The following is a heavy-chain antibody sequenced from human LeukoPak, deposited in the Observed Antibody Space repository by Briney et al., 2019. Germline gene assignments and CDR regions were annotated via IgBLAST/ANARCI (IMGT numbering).Heavy chain of an antibody. Sequence: SETLSLTCTVSGGSISSGDYYWSWIRQPPGKGLEWIGYIYYSGSTYYNPSLKSRVTISVDTSKNQFSLKLSSVTAADTAVYYCARVGRTRNVDTAMATFDYWGQGTLVTVSS. V-gene: IGHV4-30-4*01. J-gene: IGHJ4*02. D-gene: IGHD5-18*01. CDR3: ARVGRTRNVDTAMATFDY. CDR2: IYYSGST. CDR1: GGSISSGDYY.